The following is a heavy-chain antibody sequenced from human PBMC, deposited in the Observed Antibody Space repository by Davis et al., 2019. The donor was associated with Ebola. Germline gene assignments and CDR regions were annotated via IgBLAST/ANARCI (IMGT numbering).Heavy chain of an antibody. J-gene: IGHJ4*02. CDR1: GYTFSSYG. CDR2: VSTYDNSS. CDR3: ARDPFPGPT. Sequence: ASVKVSCQTSGYTFSSYGITWVRQAPGQGLQWVGWVSTYDNSSRPAQSLQGRLTLTKDTSTSTVFLELRSLRLDDTAIYYCARDPFPGPTWGRGTLVTVSS. V-gene: IGHV1-18*01.